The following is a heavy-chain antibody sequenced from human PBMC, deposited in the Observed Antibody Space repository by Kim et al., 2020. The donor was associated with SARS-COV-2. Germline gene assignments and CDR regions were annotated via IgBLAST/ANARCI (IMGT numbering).Heavy chain of an antibody. J-gene: IGHJ4*02. Sequence: AQQFQGTVTLTRDTSISTAYMELSRLRSDDTAVYYCASTPYAVAGAGFDFWGQGTLVTVSS. D-gene: IGHD6-19*01. V-gene: IGHV1-2*02. CDR3: ASTPYAVAGAGFDF.